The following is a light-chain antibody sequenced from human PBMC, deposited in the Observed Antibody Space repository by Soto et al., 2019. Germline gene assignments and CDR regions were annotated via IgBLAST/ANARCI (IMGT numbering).Light chain of an antibody. CDR1: QGVNSN. CDR3: QQHNSWPPV. CDR2: SAS. V-gene: IGKV3-15*01. Sequence: EIGMTQSPATLSVSPGERATLSCRASQGVNSNLAWYQHKPGHSPRLLIYSASTRLTGIPARFSGSGSGTEFTLTISSLQSEDFGIYYCQQHNSWPPVFGQGTKVEIK. J-gene: IGKJ2*01.